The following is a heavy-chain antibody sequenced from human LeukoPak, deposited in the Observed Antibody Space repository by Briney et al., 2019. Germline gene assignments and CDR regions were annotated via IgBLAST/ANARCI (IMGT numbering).Heavy chain of an antibody. V-gene: IGHV3-21*01. J-gene: IGHJ4*02. Sequence: PGGSLRLSCTASGFTFSSYSLNWVRQAPGKGLEWVSSVSTGSNYIYYADSVKGRFTISRDNAKNSLYLQMNSLRAEDTAVYYCARDFDNWGQGTLVTVSS. D-gene: IGHD3-9*01. CDR3: ARDFDN. CDR1: GFTFSSYS. CDR2: VSTGSNYI.